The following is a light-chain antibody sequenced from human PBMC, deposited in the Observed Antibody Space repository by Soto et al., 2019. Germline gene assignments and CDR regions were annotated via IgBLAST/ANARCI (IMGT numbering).Light chain of an antibody. J-gene: IGKJ4*01. CDR3: QKYNSDPLT. CDR1: QGIGVY. Sequence: DIQMTQSPSSLSASLGDRVTITCRASQGIGVYLAWFQQKPGKVPRLLIYAASALQSGVPSRFSGGGSGTDFTLTINSLQPEDVATYYCQKYNSDPLTFGGGTKVEIK. CDR2: AAS. V-gene: IGKV1-27*01.